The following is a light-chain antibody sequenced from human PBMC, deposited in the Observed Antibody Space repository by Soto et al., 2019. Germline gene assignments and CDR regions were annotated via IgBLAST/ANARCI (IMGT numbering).Light chain of an antibody. CDR2: DAS. V-gene: IGKV3-11*01. CDR1: QRFTSS. J-gene: IGKJ2*01. CDR3: QQRSNWPPYT. Sequence: EIVLTQSPATLSLSPGERATLSCRASQRFTSSLAGYQQKPGQAPRLLTYDASNRATGIPARFSGSGSGTDFTLTISSLEPEDFAVYYCQQRSNWPPYTFGQGTKLEIK.